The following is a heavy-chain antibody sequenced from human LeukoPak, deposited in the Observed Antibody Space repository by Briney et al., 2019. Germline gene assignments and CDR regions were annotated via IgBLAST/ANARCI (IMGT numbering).Heavy chain of an antibody. D-gene: IGHD4-17*01. Sequence: GGSLXLSCAASGFTFSSYAMHWVRQAPGKGLEWVAVISYDGSNKYYADSVKGRFTISRDNSKNTLYLQMNSLRAEDTAVYYCARDPETTVTTWTWGVAWGQGTLVTVSS. J-gene: IGHJ5*02. CDR1: GFTFSSYA. CDR2: ISYDGSNK. CDR3: ARDPETTVTTWTWGVA. V-gene: IGHV3-30-3*01.